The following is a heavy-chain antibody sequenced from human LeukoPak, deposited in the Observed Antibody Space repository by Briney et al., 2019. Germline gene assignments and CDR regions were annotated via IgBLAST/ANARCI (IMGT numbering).Heavy chain of an antibody. CDR2: INPSGGST. D-gene: IGHD5-12*01. V-gene: IGHV1-46*01. J-gene: IGHJ2*01. CDR3: ARARPTNWYFDP. CDR1: GYTFTSYY. Sequence: ASVKVSCKASGYTFTSYYMHWVRQAPGQGLEWMGIINPSGGSTSYAQKFQGRVTMTRDTSTSTVYMELSSLRSEDTAVYHCARARPTNWYFDPWGRGTLVTVSS.